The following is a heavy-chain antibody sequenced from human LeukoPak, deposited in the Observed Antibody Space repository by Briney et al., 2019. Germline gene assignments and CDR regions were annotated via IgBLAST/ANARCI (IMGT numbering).Heavy chain of an antibody. CDR2: IIPIFGTA. D-gene: IGHD1-26*01. V-gene: IGHV1-69*13. CDR1: GGTFSSYA. Sequence: ASVKVSCKASGGTFSSYAINWVRQAPGQGLEWMGGIIPIFGTANYAQKFQGRVTITADESTSTAYMELSSLRSEDTAVYYCARGGVEATLVDYWGQGTLVTVSS. J-gene: IGHJ4*02. CDR3: ARGGVEATLVDY.